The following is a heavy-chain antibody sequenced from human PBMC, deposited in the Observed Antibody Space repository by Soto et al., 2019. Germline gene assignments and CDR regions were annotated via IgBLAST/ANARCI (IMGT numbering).Heavy chain of an antibody. CDR2: ISAYNGNT. J-gene: IGHJ6*02. CDR3: ARGPGGWTAVHPYYGMDV. CDR1: GYTFTSYG. V-gene: IGHV1-18*04. Sequence: QVQLVQSGAEVKKPGASVKVSCKASGYTFTSYGISWVRQAPGQGLEWMGWISAYNGNTNYAQKLQGRVTMTTDTSTSKAYMELRRLRSDDTAVYYCARGPGGWTAVHPYYGMDVWGQGTTVTVSS. D-gene: IGHD6-13*01.